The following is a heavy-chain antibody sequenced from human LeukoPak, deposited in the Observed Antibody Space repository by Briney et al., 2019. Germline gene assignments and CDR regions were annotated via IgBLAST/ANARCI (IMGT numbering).Heavy chain of an antibody. CDR2: IIPIFGTA. CDR3: AREDSSGYFGAGPPFDI. J-gene: IGHJ3*02. V-gene: IGHV1-69*01. D-gene: IGHD3-22*01. Sequence: SVKASCKASGGTFSSYAISWVRQAPGQGLEWMGGIIPIFGTANYAQKFQGRVTITADESTSTAYMELSSLRSEDTAVYYCAREDSSGYFGAGPPFDIWGQGTMVTVSS. CDR1: GGTFSSYA.